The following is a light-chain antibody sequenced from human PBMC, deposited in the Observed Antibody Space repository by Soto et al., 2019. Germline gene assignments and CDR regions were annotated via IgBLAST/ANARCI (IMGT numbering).Light chain of an antibody. V-gene: IGKV1-5*01. CDR2: DDS. Sequence: DIQMTQSPSTLAASVGDRVTITSRASQSISSWLAWYQQKPGKAPKIMIYDDSSLESGVPSRLSGSGSGTELTLTISRLQPDDFATYYCQKYNSYLWTCGQGTKVDIK. J-gene: IGKJ1*01. CDR1: QSISSW. CDR3: QKYNSYLWT.